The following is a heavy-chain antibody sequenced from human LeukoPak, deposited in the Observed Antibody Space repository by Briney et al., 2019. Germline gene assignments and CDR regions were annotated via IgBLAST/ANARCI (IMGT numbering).Heavy chain of an antibody. CDR2: IGFAGDT. V-gene: IGHV3-13*01. CDR3: ARLAYSMSHNWFDP. Sequence: PGGSLRLSCETSGFTFNSYDMHWVRQPTGKGLEWVATIGFAGDTYYPGSEKGRFTISRENDQNFLYLQMNSLRAGDTAVYYCARLAYSMSHNWFDPWGQGTQVTVSS. J-gene: IGHJ5*02. D-gene: IGHD1-26*01. CDR1: GFTFNSYD.